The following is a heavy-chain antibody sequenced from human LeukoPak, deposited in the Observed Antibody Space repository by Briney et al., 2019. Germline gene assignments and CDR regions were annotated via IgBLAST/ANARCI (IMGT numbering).Heavy chain of an antibody. Sequence: GGSLRLSCAASGFTFSSYAMHWVRQAPGKGLEWVSGINWNGGSTGYADSVKGRFTISRDNAKNSLYLQMNSLRAEDTALYYCATFYDSSGYYYGGAFDIWGQGTMVTVSS. CDR2: INWNGGST. J-gene: IGHJ3*02. CDR1: GFTFSSYA. V-gene: IGHV3-20*04. CDR3: ATFYDSSGYYYGGAFDI. D-gene: IGHD3-22*01.